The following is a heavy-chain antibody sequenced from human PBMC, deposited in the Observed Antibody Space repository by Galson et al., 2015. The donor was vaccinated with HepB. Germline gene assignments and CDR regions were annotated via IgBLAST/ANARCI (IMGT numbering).Heavy chain of an antibody. CDR3: AIPWGPTRWYSDL. D-gene: IGHD3-16*01. CDR2: ISAGGVNT. Sequence: SLRLSCAASGVAVGNYGVSWVRQGPGKGLDWVSAISAGGVNTYYADSVKGRFTISRDNSKNPLYLQMNSLKAEAMALYYCAIPWGPTRWYSDLWGRGTLVTVSS. CDR1: GVAVGNYG. V-gene: IGHV3-23*01. J-gene: IGHJ2*01.